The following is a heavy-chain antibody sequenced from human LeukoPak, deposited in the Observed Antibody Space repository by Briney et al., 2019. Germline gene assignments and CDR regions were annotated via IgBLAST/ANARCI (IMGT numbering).Heavy chain of an antibody. V-gene: IGHV3-48*04. CDR1: GFTFSSYS. Sequence: PGGSLRLSCAASGFTFSSYSMNWVRQAPGKGLEWVSYISSSGSTIYYADSVKGRFTISRDNAKNSLYLQMNSLRAEDTAVYYCASGYSSGWFPSGAIDYWGQGTLVTVSS. J-gene: IGHJ4*02. CDR3: ASGYSSGWFPSGAIDY. D-gene: IGHD6-19*01. CDR2: ISSSGSTI.